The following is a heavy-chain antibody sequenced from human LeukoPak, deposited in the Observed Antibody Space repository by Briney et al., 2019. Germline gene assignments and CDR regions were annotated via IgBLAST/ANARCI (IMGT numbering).Heavy chain of an antibody. J-gene: IGHJ4*02. CDR3: ARLRRRYYFDY. CDR1: GGSISSYY. D-gene: IGHD1-14*01. Sequence: SETLSLTCIVSGGSISSYYWSWIRQPPGKGLEWIGYIYYSGTTNYNPSLKSRVTLSVDTSKNQFSLKLTSVTAADTAVYYCARLRRRYYFDYWGQGTLVTVSS. V-gene: IGHV4-59*12. CDR2: IYYSGTT.